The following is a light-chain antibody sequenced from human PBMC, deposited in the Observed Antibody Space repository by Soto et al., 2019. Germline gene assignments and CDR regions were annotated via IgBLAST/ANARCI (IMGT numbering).Light chain of an antibody. CDR2: AAS. Sequence: AIRMTQSPSSLSASTGDRVTITCRASQGISSYLAWYQQKPGKAPKLLIYAASTLQSGVPSRFSGSGSGTDFTLTISCLPSEDFATYYCQQYYSYPLSFGGWTKVDIK. CDR3: QQYYSYPLS. J-gene: IGKJ4*01. V-gene: IGKV1-8*01. CDR1: QGISSY.